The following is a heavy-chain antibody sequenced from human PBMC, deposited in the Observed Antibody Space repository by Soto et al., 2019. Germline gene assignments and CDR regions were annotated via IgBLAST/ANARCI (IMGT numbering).Heavy chain of an antibody. D-gene: IGHD2-2*01. CDR2: ISGSGSTI. CDR1: GFGFSYYY. Sequence: PGGSLRLSCAASGFGFSYYYMTWIRQAPGKGLEWVSYISGSGSTIYYADSVKGRFTISRDNAKNLLYLQMNSLRTEDTAVYYCAKESSSDSANWFDPWGQGTLVTVSS. V-gene: IGHV3-11*01. J-gene: IGHJ5*02. CDR3: AKESSSDSANWFDP.